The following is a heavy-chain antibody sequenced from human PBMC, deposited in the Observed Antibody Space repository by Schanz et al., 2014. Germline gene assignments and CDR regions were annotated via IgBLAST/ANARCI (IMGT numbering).Heavy chain of an antibody. CDR3: ARDFLLEQLGYSHYYYAMDV. D-gene: IGHD2-15*01. V-gene: IGHV3-11*04. Sequence: QVQLVDSGGGLVKPGGSLRLSCTASGFPFSDYFMAWIRQPPGRGLEWVSYIGNGGVTIYYADSVKGRFTISRDNSKNSLFLQMNSLRAEDTAVYYCARDFLLEQLGYSHYYYAMDVWGQGTTVTVSS. J-gene: IGHJ6*02. CDR1: GFPFSDYF. CDR2: IGNGGVTI.